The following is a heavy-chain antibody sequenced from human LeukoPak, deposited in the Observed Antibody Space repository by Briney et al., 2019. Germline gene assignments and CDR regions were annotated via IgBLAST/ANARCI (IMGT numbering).Heavy chain of an antibody. Sequence: SETLSLTCTVSGGSISSGGYYWSWIRQHPGKGLEWIGYIYYSGSTYYNPSLKSRVTISVDTSKNQFSLKLSSVTAADTAVYYCARDVASYDRSGYTRRIDYWGQGTLVTVSS. J-gene: IGHJ4*02. D-gene: IGHD3-22*01. CDR2: IYYSGST. CDR1: GGSISSGGYY. CDR3: ARDVASYDRSGYTRRIDY. V-gene: IGHV4-31*03.